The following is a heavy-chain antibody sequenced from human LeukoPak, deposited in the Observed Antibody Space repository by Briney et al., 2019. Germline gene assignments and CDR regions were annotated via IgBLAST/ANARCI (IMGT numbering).Heavy chain of an antibody. CDR1: GFTFSSYW. J-gene: IGHJ4*02. V-gene: IGHV3-7*01. CDR3: ARRSYDFWSGYQYYFDY. CDR2: IKQDGSEK. D-gene: IGHD3-3*01. Sequence: SGGSLRLSCAASGFTFSSYWMSWVRQAPGKGLEWVANIKQDGSEKYYADSVKGRFTISRDNAKNSLYLQMNSLRAEDTAVYYCARRSYDFWSGYQYYFDYWGQGTLVTVSS.